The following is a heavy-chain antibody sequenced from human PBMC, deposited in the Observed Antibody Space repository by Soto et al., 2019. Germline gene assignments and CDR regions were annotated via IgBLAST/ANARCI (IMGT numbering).Heavy chain of an antibody. V-gene: IGHV4-59*08. CDR1: GGSISSYY. CDR3: ARAKAPLHSSSWYWFDP. CDR2: IYYSGST. D-gene: IGHD6-13*01. J-gene: IGHJ5*02. Sequence: QVQLQESGPGLVKPSETLSLTCTVSGGSISSYYWSWIRQPPGKGLEWIGYIYYSGSTNYNPSLKSRVTISVDTSKNHVSLKLSSVTAADTAVYYCARAKAPLHSSSWYWFDPWGQGTLVTVSS.